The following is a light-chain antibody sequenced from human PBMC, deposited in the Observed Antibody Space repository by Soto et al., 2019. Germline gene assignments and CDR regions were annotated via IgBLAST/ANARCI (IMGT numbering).Light chain of an antibody. Sequence: DIQMTQSPSALSASVGDRVTITCRASQSISRYLNWYQQNPGKAPEPLIYAASSLQSGVPSRFSGSGSGTYFTLTISNLQPEDFATYFCQQTYSTLFTFGPGTKVEIK. CDR1: QSISRY. J-gene: IGKJ3*01. V-gene: IGKV1-39*01. CDR2: AAS. CDR3: QQTYSTLFT.